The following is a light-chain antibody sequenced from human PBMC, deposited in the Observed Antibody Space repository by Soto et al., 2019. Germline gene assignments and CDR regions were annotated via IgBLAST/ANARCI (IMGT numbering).Light chain of an antibody. CDR3: SSYTSSYTYV. V-gene: IGLV2-14*03. Sequence: QSVLTQPASVSGSPGQSVTISCAGTSSDVDGYNFVSWYQQHPGKAPQLMIYDVSSRPSGVSNRFSGSKSGNTASLTISGLQAEDEADYYCSSYTSSYTYVFGTGTKVTVL. CDR1: SSDVDGYNF. J-gene: IGLJ1*01. CDR2: DVS.